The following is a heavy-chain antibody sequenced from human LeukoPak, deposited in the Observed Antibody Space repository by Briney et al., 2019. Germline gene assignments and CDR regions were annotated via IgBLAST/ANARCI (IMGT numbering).Heavy chain of an antibody. V-gene: IGHV1-69*04. CDR3: ARDSREIGYKYDFWSGYYSANFDY. J-gene: IGHJ4*02. CDR1: GGTFSSYA. D-gene: IGHD3-3*01. Sequence: ASVKVSCKASGGTFSSYAISWVRQAPGQGLEWMGRIIPILGIANYAQKFQGRVTITADKSTSTAYMELSSLRSEDTAVYYCARDSREIGYKYDFWSGYYSANFDYWGQGTLVTVSS. CDR2: IIPILGIA.